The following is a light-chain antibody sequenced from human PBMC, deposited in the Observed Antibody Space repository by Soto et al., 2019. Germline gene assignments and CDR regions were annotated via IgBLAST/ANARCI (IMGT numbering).Light chain of an antibody. CDR3: LQYNDRPQT. CDR2: GSS. CDR1: QSVGYY. Sequence: EIVMTQSPATLSVSPGGRAILSCRASQSVGYYLAWYQQRPGQAPRLLIFGSSTRAPGIPARFSGSGSGTDFTRTISSLQSEDLAVYYCLQYNDRPQTFGQGTKVEI. J-gene: IGKJ1*01. V-gene: IGKV3-15*01.